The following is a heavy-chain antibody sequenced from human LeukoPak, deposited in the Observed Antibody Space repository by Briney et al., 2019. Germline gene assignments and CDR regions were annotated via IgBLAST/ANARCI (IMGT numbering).Heavy chain of an antibody. D-gene: IGHD5-12*01. CDR2: ISAYNGNT. Sequence: ASVKVSCKASGYTFTSYGISWVRQAPGQGPEWMGWISAYNGNTNYAQKLQGRVTMTTDTSTSTAYMELRSLRSDDTAVYYCARVHRGYSGFTTDYWGQGTLVTVPS. CDR1: GYTFTSYG. J-gene: IGHJ4*02. CDR3: ARVHRGYSGFTTDY. V-gene: IGHV1-18*01.